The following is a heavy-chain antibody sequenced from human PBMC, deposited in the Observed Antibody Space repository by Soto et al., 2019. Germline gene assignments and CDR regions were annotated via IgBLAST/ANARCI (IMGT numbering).Heavy chain of an antibody. V-gene: IGHV1-2*04. CDR3: ATYPYGYPYYYYYGMDV. J-gene: IGHJ6*02. CDR1: GYTFTGYY. Sequence: ASLKVSCKASGYTFTGYYMHWVRQAPGQGLEWMGWINPNSGGTNYAQKFQGWVTMTRDTSISTAYMELSRLRSDDTAVYYCATYPYGYPYYYYYGMDVWGQGTTDPVSS. CDR2: INPNSGGT. D-gene: IGHD5-18*01.